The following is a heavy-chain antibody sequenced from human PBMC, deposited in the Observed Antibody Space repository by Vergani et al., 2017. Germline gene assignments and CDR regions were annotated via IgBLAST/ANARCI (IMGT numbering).Heavy chain of an antibody. Sequence: EVQLVQSGAEVKKPGESLKISCKGSGHSFTRYWIGWVRQMSGKGLQWLGDINPIDSKIAYSPSFQGQAIMSLVKSITTAYLQWRSLKASDTAIYYCTRHVPCGDGACLHFDHWGQGTQVTVSS. CDR1: GHSFTRYW. V-gene: IGHV5-51*01. CDR2: INPIDSKI. CDR3: TRHVPCGDGACLHFDH. D-gene: IGHD2-21*01. J-gene: IGHJ4*02.